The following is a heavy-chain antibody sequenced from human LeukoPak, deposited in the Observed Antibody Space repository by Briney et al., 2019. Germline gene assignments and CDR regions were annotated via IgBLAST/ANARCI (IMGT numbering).Heavy chain of an antibody. CDR2: IYYSGST. CDR1: GGSISSSSYY. J-gene: IGHJ4*02. Sequence: SETLSLTCTVFGGSISSSSYYWGWIRQPPGKGLEWIGSIYYSGSTYYNPSLKSRVTISVDTSKNQFSLKLSSVTAADTAVYYCARHLSSGRFDYWGQGTLVTVSS. CDR3: ARHLSSGRFDY. V-gene: IGHV4-39*01. D-gene: IGHD3-16*02.